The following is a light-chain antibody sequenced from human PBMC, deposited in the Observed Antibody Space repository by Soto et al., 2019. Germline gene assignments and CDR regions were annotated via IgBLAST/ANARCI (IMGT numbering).Light chain of an antibody. CDR3: SSYAGWYTDV. V-gene: IGLV2-11*01. J-gene: IGLJ1*01. Sequence: QSVLTQPRSVSGSPGQSVTISCTGASSDVGAYDYVSWYQQHPGKAPKLMIYDVTKRPSGVPDRFSGSKSGNTASQTISGLQAEDEADYYCSSYAGWYTDVFGTGTKLTVL. CDR2: DVT. CDR1: SSDVGAYDY.